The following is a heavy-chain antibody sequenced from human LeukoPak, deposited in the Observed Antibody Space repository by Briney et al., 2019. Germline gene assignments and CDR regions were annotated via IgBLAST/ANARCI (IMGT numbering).Heavy chain of an antibody. CDR1: GGSISSSSYY. CDR2: IYYSGST. CDR3: ARQTVRPKEWEPQGDFDY. V-gene: IGHV4-39*01. Sequence: SETLSLTCTVSGGSISSSSYYWGWIRQPPGKGLEWIGSIYYSGSTYYNPSLKSRVTISVDTSKNQFSLKLSSVTAADTAVYYCARQTVRPKEWEPQGDFDYWGQGTLVTVSS. J-gene: IGHJ4*02. D-gene: IGHD1-26*01.